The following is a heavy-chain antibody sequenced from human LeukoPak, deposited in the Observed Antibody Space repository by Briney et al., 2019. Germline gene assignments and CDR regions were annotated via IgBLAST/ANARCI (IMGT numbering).Heavy chain of an antibody. J-gene: IGHJ4*02. Sequence: GGSLRLSCAASGFTFSDYSMHWVRQAPGKGLEWVAVISYDGSNKYYADSVKGRFTISRDNSKNTLYLQMNSLRAEDTAVYYCARDLAAAAFDYWGQGTLVTVSS. D-gene: IGHD6-13*01. V-gene: IGHV3-30*19. CDR1: GFTFSDYS. CDR3: ARDLAAAAFDY. CDR2: ISYDGSNK.